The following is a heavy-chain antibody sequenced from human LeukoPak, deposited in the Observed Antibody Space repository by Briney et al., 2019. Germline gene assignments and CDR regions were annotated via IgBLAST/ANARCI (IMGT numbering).Heavy chain of an antibody. Sequence: SETLSLTCTVSGGSISSSSYYWGWIRQPPGKGLEWIGSIYYSGSTYYNPSLKSRVTMSVDTSKNQFSLKLSSVTAADTAVYYCARDALSAFDIWGQGTMVTVSS. V-gene: IGHV4-39*07. CDR2: IYYSGST. J-gene: IGHJ3*02. CDR1: GGSISSSSYY. CDR3: ARDALSAFDI.